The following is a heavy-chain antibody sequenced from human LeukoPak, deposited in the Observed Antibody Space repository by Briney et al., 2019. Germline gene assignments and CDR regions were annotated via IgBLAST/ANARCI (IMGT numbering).Heavy chain of an antibody. CDR1: EYSFTTHW. CDR2: IYPDDSNT. Sequence: GESLKISCKGSEYSFTTHWIGWVRQMPGKCLEWMGIIYPDDSNTRYSPSFQGQVTLSADKSINTAYLQWSSLRDSDTAMYYCARLEEDLTLGVAGYWFVPWGQGTLVTVS. J-gene: IGHJ5*01. V-gene: IGHV5-51*01. CDR3: ARLEEDLTLGVAGYWFVP. D-gene: IGHD3-16*01.